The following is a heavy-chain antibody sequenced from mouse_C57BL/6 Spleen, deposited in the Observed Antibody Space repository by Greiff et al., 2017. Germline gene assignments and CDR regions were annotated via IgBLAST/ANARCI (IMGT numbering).Heavy chain of an antibody. Sequence: QVQLQQPGAELVKPGASAKLSCKASGYTFTSYWMHWVKQRPGRGLEWIGRIDPNSGGTKYNEKFKSKATLTVDKPSSTAYMQLSSLTSEDSAVYYCARIPSYYGSSYYYFDYWGQGTTLTVSS. CDR3: ARIPSYYGSSYYYFDY. D-gene: IGHD1-1*01. J-gene: IGHJ2*01. CDR2: IDPNSGGT. CDR1: GYTFTSYW. V-gene: IGHV1-72*01.